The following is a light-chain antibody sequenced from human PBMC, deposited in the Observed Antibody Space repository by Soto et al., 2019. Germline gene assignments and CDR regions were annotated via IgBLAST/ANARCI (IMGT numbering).Light chain of an antibody. CDR2: EAS. Sequence: QSALTQPASVSGSPGQSITISCTGTSGDVGSHNLVSWYQHYPGKAPKLIIFEASKRPSGVSNRFSGSKSGSTASLTISGLQAEDEADYYCCSNAAGSTYVFGTGTKLTVL. CDR3: CSNAAGSTYV. J-gene: IGLJ1*01. V-gene: IGLV2-23*01. CDR1: SGDVGSHNL.